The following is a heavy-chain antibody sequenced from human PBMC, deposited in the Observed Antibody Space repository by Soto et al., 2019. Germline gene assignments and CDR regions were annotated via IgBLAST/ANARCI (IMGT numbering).Heavy chain of an antibody. CDR3: AGGVLSGSYYNWFDP. CDR1: GYTFTGYY. CDR2: INPNSGGT. Sequence: ASVQVSFTASGYTFTGYYMHWVRQAPVQGLEWMGWINPNSGGTDYAQKFQGRVTMTRDTSISTAYMELSRLRSDDTAVYYWAGGVLSGSYYNWFDPWGQGTPVTVSS. V-gene: IGHV1-2*02. J-gene: IGHJ5*02. D-gene: IGHD1-26*01.